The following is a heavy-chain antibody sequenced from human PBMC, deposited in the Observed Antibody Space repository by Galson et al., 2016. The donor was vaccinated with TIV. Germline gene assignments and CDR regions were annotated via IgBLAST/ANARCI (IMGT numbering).Heavy chain of an antibody. J-gene: IGHJ5*02. CDR2: IDPSDSYI. D-gene: IGHD3-16*01. Sequence: QSGAEVKKPGESLRISCKGSGYKFTNYWISWVRQMPGKGLEWMGKIDPSDSYINYSPSFQGRVTMSADKSISTAYLQWNSLKASDTAMYYCARRGGARTHVDPWGQGTLVMVSS. CDR1: GYKFTNYW. V-gene: IGHV5-10-1*01. CDR3: ARRGGARTHVDP.